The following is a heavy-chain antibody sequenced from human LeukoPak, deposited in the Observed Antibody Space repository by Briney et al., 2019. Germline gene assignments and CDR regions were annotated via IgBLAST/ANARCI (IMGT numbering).Heavy chain of an antibody. V-gene: IGHV1-2*06. CDR1: GGTFSSYA. CDR3: ARVLGRLQFDY. Sequence: ASVKASCKASGGTFSSYAISWVRQAPGQGLEWMGRINPNSGGTNYAQKFQGRVTMTRDTSISTAYMELSRLRSDDTAVYYCARVLGRLQFDYWGQGTLVTVSS. CDR2: INPNSGGT. J-gene: IGHJ4*02. D-gene: IGHD4-11*01.